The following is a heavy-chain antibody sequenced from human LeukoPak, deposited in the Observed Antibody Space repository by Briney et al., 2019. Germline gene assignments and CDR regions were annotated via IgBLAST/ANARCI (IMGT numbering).Heavy chain of an antibody. J-gene: IGHJ4*02. CDR1: GFTFSTFA. Sequence: GGSLRLSCAASGFTFSTFAMRWVRQPRGKGLEWVSSIFPSGGEIHYADSLRGRFTISRDNSKSTLSLQMNRLRPEDTALYYCARDKSYFGSGNYHYFDSWGQGALVIVSS. CDR3: ARDKSYFGSGNYHYFDS. V-gene: IGHV3-23*01. CDR2: IFPSGGEI. D-gene: IGHD3-10*01.